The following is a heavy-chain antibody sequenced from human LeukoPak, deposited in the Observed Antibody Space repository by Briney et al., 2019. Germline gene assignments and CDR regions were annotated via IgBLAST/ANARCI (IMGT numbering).Heavy chain of an antibody. CDR3: ARDRHAFDI. CDR2: IYSGGST. CDR1: GLTVSSNY. V-gene: IGHV3-66*01. J-gene: IGHJ3*02. Sequence: GGSLSLPCAASGLTVSSNYLSWVRKAPGRGLEWVSVIYSGGSTYYADSVKGRFTISRDNSKNTLYLQMNSLRAEDTAVYYCARDRHAFDIWGQGTMVTVSS.